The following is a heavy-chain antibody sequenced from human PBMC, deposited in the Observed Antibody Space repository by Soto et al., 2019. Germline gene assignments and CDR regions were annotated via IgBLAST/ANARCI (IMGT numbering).Heavy chain of an antibody. D-gene: IGHD3-22*01. CDR1: GGSISSYY. J-gene: IGHJ5*02. Sequence: PSETLSLTCTVSGGSISSYYRSWIRQPPGKGLEWIGYIYYSGSTNYNPSLKSRVTISVDTSKNQFSLKLSSVTAADTAVYYCARAVPSYYDSSGYCDLWGQGTLVTVSS. CDR2: IYYSGST. CDR3: ARAVPSYYDSSGYCDL. V-gene: IGHV4-59*01.